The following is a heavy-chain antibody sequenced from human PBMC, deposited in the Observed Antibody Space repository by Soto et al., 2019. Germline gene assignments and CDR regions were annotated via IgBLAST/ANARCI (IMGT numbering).Heavy chain of an antibody. Sequence: GGSLRLSCAASGFTFSSYWMSWVRQAPGKGLEWVANIKQDGSEKYYVDSVKGRFTISRDNAKNSLYLQMNSLRAEDTAVYYCAKVPDSSGWYSFDYWGQGTLVTVSS. CDR2: IKQDGSEK. CDR1: GFTFSSYW. J-gene: IGHJ4*02. D-gene: IGHD6-19*01. V-gene: IGHV3-7*01. CDR3: AKVPDSSGWYSFDY.